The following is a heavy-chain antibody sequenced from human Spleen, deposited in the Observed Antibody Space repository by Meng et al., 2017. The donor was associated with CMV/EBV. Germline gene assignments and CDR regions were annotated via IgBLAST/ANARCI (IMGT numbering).Heavy chain of an antibody. J-gene: IGHJ6*02. CDR3: ARGSDTYCSSTSCSVWWYYYYGMDV. V-gene: IGHV3-11*04. CDR2: ISSSGSTI. Sequence: GGSLRLSCAVSGFTVSSNYMSWVRQAPGKGLEWVSYISSSGSTIYYADSVKGRFTISRDNAKNSLYLQMNSLRAEDTAVYYCARGSDTYCSSTSCSVWWYYYYGMDVWGQGTTVTVSS. D-gene: IGHD2-2*01. CDR1: GFTVSSNY.